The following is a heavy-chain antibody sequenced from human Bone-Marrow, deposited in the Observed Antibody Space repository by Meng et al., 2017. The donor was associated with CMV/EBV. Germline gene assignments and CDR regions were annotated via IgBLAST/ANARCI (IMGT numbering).Heavy chain of an antibody. J-gene: IGHJ4*02. V-gene: IGHV1-69*05. D-gene: IGHD3-16*01. CDR2: IIPIFGTA. CDR3: ARERGGSYYFDY. CDR1: GYTFTSYD. Sequence: SVKVSCKASGYTFTSYDINWVRQATGQGLEWMGGIIPIFGTANYAQKFQGRVTITTDESTSTAYMELSSLRSEDTAVYYCARERGGSYYFDYWGQGTLVTVSS.